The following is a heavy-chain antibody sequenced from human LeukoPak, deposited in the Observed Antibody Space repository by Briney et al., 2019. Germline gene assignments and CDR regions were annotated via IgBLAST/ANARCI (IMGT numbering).Heavy chain of an antibody. J-gene: IGHJ4*02. CDR3: AKDRVNYYDSSGYYYYFDY. Sequence: GGSLRLSCAASGFTFSSYWMTWVRQAPGRGLEWVANIQQSGGATHYVDSVKGRFTISRDNAKSSLYLQLSSLRVEDTAVYYCAKDRVNYYDSSGYYYYFDYWGQGTLVTVSS. V-gene: IGHV3-7*01. CDR1: GFTFSSYW. D-gene: IGHD3-22*01. CDR2: IQQSGGAT.